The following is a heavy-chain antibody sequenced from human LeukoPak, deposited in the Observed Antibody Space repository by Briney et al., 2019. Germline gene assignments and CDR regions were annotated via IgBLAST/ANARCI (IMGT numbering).Heavy chain of an antibody. CDR3: AALRYFDWLLNY. V-gene: IGHV4-59*01. CDR2: IYYSGGT. D-gene: IGHD3-9*01. J-gene: IGHJ4*02. Sequence: SETLSLTCTVSGGSISSYYWSWIRQPPGKGLEWIGYIYYSGGTNYNPSLKSRVTISVDTSKNQFSLKLSSVTAADTAVYYCAALRYFDWLLNYWGQGPLVTVPS. CDR1: GGSISSYY.